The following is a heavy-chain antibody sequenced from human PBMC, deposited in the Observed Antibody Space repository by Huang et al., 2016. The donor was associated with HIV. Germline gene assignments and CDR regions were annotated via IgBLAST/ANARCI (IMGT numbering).Heavy chain of an antibody. CDR1: GFSFTSYD. CDR2: VSNDGNEK. J-gene: IGHJ6*03. CDR3: LPAGHVSHYYYMDV. V-gene: IGHV3-30*03. Sequence: QGQLVESGGGVVQPGRSLRLSCAASGFSFTSYDMQWVRQVPGKGLDLVSFVSNDGNEKYYAESVKGRFTISRDNCKNTLYLQMNSLRTGDTAVYFCLPAGHVSHYYYMDVWGKGTTVIVSS.